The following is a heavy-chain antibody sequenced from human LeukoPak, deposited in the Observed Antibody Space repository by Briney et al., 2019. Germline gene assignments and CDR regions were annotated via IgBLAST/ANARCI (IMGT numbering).Heavy chain of an antibody. CDR2: TYYRSKWHN. CDR3: ARDEQQLVRPFDY. Sequence: SQTLSLTCAISGDSVSSNSAAWNWIRQSPSRGLEWLGRTYYRSKWHNDYAVSAKSRIAINPDTSKNQFSLQLNSVTPEDTAVYYCARDEQQLVRPFDYWGQGTLVTVSS. CDR1: GDSVSSNSAA. J-gene: IGHJ4*02. V-gene: IGHV6-1*01. D-gene: IGHD6-13*01.